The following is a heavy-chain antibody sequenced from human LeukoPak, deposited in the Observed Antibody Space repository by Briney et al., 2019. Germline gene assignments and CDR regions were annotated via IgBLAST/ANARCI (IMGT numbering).Heavy chain of an antibody. D-gene: IGHD6-19*01. Sequence: PSETLSLTCTVSGGSVSSGSYYWSWIRQPPGKGLEWIGYIYYSGSTNYNPSLKSRVTISVDTSKNQFSLKLSSVTAADTAVYYCAIIAVAGTRWFDPWGQGTLVTVSS. CDR1: GGSVSSGSYY. V-gene: IGHV4-61*01. CDR2: IYYSGST. J-gene: IGHJ5*02. CDR3: AIIAVAGTRWFDP.